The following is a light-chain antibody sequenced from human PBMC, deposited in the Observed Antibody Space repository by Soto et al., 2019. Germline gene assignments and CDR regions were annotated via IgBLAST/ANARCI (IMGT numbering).Light chain of an antibody. CDR3: QQYNNWPPYT. V-gene: IGKV3-15*01. CDR2: DAS. Sequence: EIVMTQSPATLSVSPGERATLSCRASQSISSNLVSYQQKPGQPPRILIYDASTRATGIPPRFSVSGSGTEFTLTISSLQSEDFAVYYCQQYNNWPPYTFGQGTKLEIK. J-gene: IGKJ2*01. CDR1: QSISSN.